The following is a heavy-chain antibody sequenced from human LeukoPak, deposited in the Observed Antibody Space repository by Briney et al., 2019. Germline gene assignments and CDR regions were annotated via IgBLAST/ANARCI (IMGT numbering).Heavy chain of an antibody. V-gene: IGHV3-11*04. CDR3: ARYRGSGSYFDY. CDR1: GFTFSDYS. D-gene: IGHD3-10*01. Sequence: GGSLRLSCAASGFTFSDYSMSWIRQAPGKGLEWVSYIRSSGNIIYYADSVKGRFTISRDNAKNSLYLQMNSLRVEDTAVYYCARYRGSGSYFDYWGQGTLVIVSS. CDR2: IRSSGNII. J-gene: IGHJ4*02.